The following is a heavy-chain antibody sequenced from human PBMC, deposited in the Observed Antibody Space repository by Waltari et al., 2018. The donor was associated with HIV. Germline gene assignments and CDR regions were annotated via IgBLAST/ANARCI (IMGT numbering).Heavy chain of an antibody. CDR3: ARLRDYGDYGHYDF. J-gene: IGHJ4*02. Sequence: QVQLQESGPGLVRPSGTLFLTCGVTGGSIKSSKWWSWVRQPPGKGLEWIGDIHHSGKGNDNLSLKSRVTFSVDRSKNHFSLNLTSVTTADTATYFCARLRDYGDYGHYDFWGRGTLVVVSP. D-gene: IGHD4-17*01. CDR1: GGSIKSSKW. V-gene: IGHV4-4*02. CDR2: IHHSGKG.